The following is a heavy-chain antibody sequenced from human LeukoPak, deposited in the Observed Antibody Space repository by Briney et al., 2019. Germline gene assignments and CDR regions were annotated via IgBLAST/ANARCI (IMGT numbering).Heavy chain of an antibody. CDR3: ARGHDGVVGWFAP. CDR2: ISYSGST. D-gene: IGHD2-15*01. Sequence: PSETLSLTCTVSGGSITNYYWIWLRQPPGKGLEWIGHISYSGSTNYNPSLKSRVTISVDTSKNQFSLKLTSVTAADTAVYYCARGHDGVVGWFAPWGRGTLVTVSS. CDR1: GGSITNYY. J-gene: IGHJ5*02. V-gene: IGHV4-59*01.